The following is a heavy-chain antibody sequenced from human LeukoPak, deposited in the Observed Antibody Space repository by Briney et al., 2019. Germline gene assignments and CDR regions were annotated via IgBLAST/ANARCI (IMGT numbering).Heavy chain of an antibody. CDR1: GLSFSTYS. CDR2: ISSRSGDI. J-gene: IGHJ4*02. Sequence: VQPGGSLRLSCAASGLSFSTYSMNWVRQAPGKGLEWVSPISSRSGDIYYADSVKGRFTISRDNAKNSLYLQMNSLRAEDTAVYYCASPLYYDTRGFYYPVFDWGQGTLVTVSS. V-gene: IGHV3-21*01. D-gene: IGHD3-22*01. CDR3: ASPLYYDTRGFYYPVFD.